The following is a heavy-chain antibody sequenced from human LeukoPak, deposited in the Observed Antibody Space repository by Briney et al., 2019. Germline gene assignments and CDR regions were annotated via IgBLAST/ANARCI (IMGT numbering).Heavy chain of an antibody. D-gene: IGHD6-19*01. J-gene: IGHJ4*02. Sequence: ASVKVSCKASGYTFTGYYMHWVRQAPGQGLEWMGWINPNSGGTNYAQKFQGRVTMTRDTSISTAYMELRSLRSDDTAVYYCAREGYSSGAFDYWGQGTLVTVSS. CDR1: GYTFTGYY. V-gene: IGHV1-2*02. CDR3: AREGYSSGAFDY. CDR2: INPNSGGT.